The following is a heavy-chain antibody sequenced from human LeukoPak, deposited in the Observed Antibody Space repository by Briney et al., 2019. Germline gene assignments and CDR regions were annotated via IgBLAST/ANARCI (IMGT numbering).Heavy chain of an antibody. CDR2: IIPIFGTA. D-gene: IGHD2-2*01. V-gene: IGHV1-69*05. CDR1: GGTFSSYA. J-gene: IGHJ4*02. Sequence: ASVKVSCKASGGTFSSYAISWVRQAPGQGLEWMGGIIPIFGTANYAQKFQGRVTITTDESTSTAYMELSSLRSEDTAVYYCARGRKDCSSTSCYSVYYFGYWGQGTLVTVSS. CDR3: ARGRKDCSSTSCYSVYYFGY.